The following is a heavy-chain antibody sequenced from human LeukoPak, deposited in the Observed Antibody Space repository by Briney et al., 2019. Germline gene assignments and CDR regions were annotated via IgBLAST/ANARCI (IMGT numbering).Heavy chain of an antibody. V-gene: IGHV4-34*01. J-gene: IGHJ5*02. Sequence: SETLSLTCAVYGGSFSGYYWSWIRQPPGKGLEWIGEINHSGSTNYNPSLKSRVTISVDTSKNQFSLKLSSVTAADTAVYYCARWYHYDSSGSRSNNWFDPWGQGTLVTVSS. CDR2: INHSGST. CDR1: GGSFSGYY. D-gene: IGHD3-22*01. CDR3: ARWYHYDSSGSRSNNWFDP.